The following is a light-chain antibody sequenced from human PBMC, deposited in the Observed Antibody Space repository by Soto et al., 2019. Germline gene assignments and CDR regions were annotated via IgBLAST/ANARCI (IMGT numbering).Light chain of an antibody. V-gene: IGLV1-44*01. CDR1: SSNIGSNT. CDR2: SNN. CDR3: VAWDDSLNAAV. J-gene: IGLJ7*01. Sequence: QSVLTQPPSVSGTPGQRVTISCSGSSSNIGSNTVNWYQQFPGTAPKLLIYSNNQRPSGVPDRFSGSKSGTSASLAISGLQSEDEADYYCVAWDDSLNAAVFGGGTQLTVL.